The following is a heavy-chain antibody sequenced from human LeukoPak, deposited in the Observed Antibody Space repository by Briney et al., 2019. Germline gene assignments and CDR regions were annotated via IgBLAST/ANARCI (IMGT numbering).Heavy chain of an antibody. CDR2: ISDSGRSS. D-gene: IGHD3-16*01. V-gene: IGHV3-23*01. J-gene: IGHJ4*02. CDR3: GRDDRFIPF. CDR1: GFTFSDYA. Sequence: QPGGSLRLSCIASGFTFSDYAMSWVRQAPGKGLEWVSGISDSGRSSYYTDSVKGRCTISRDNSKNTVSLQINNLRTEDTAVYFCGRDDRFIPFWGQGTLVTVTS.